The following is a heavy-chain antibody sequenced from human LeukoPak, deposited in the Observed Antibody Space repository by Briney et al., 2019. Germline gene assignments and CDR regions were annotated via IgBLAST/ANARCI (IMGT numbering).Heavy chain of an antibody. CDR1: GGSFSGYY. D-gene: IGHD6-6*01. Sequence: KPSETLSLTRAVYGGSFSGYYWSWIRQPPGKGREWIGEINHSGSTNYNPSLKSRVTISVDTSKNQFSLKLSSVTAADTAVYYCARDPHSSSPGWFDPWGQGTLVTVSS. CDR3: ARDPHSSSPGWFDP. V-gene: IGHV4-34*01. J-gene: IGHJ5*02. CDR2: INHSGST.